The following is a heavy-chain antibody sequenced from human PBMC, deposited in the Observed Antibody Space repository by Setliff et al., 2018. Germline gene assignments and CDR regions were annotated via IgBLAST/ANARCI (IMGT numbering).Heavy chain of an antibody. J-gene: IGHJ3*01. D-gene: IGHD2-2*01. V-gene: IGHV1-18*01. CDR3: AKFGGSCSSSSCYASDL. Sequence: ASVKVSCKASGYTFTNFGFHWLRQAPGQGLEWMAMIITSTGKTSYAQKFQGRVTVTTDTYTGTGYMELRSLRSDDTAMYFCAKFGGSCSSSSCYASDLWGQGTMVTVSS. CDR2: IITSTGKT. CDR1: GYTFTNFG.